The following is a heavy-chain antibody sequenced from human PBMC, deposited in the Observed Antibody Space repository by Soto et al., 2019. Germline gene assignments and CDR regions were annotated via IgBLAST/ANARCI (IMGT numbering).Heavy chain of an antibody. V-gene: IGHV1-69*12. CDR2: IIPIFGTA. D-gene: IGHD6-19*01. CDR1: GGTFSSYA. J-gene: IGHJ4*02. CDR3: ARAFAVAGSPYFGY. Sequence: QVQLVQSGAEVKKPVSSVKVSCKASGGTFSSYAISWVRQAPGQGLEWMGGIIPIFGTANYAQKLQGRVTITADESTSTAYMELSSRRSEDTAVYYCARAFAVAGSPYFGYWGQGTLVTVSS.